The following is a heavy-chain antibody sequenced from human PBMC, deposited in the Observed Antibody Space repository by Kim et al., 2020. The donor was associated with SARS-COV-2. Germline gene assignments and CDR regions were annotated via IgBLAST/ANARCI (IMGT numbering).Heavy chain of an antibody. Sequence: GGSLRLSCAASGFTFSTHGMHWVRQAPGKGLEWVAVIWFDGTNKYYTDSLKGRFTISRDNSKNTLYLQMNSLRAEDSAVYYCARQYSGWGALDYWGQGTL. CDR1: GFTFSTHG. CDR2: IWFDGTNK. D-gene: IGHD2-21*01. CDR3: ARQYSGWGALDY. J-gene: IGHJ4*02. V-gene: IGHV3-33*01.